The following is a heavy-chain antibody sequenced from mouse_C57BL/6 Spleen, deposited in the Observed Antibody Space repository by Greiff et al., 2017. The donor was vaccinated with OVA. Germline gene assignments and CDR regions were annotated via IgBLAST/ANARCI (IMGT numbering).Heavy chain of an antibody. CDR3: ARSYSNYAWFAY. D-gene: IGHD2-5*01. V-gene: IGHV1-81*01. Sequence: QVQLQQSGAELARPGASVKLSCKASGYTFTSYGISWVKQRTGQGLEWIGEIYPRSGNTYYNEKFKGKATLTADKSSSTAYMELRSLTSEDSAVYFCARSYSNYAWFAYWGQGTLVTVSA. CDR2: IYPRSGNT. CDR1: GYTFTSYG. J-gene: IGHJ3*01.